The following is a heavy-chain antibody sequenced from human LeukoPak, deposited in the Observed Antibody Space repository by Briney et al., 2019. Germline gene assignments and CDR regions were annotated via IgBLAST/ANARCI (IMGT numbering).Heavy chain of an antibody. V-gene: IGHV4-30-4*08. D-gene: IGHD3-16*01. Sequence: SETLSLTCTVSGGSISSGDYYWSWIRQPPGKGLEWIGYIYYSGSTYYNPSLKSRVTISVDTSKNQFSLKLSSVTAADTAVYYCARGGDPAPPHDAFDIWGQGTMVTVSS. CDR2: IYYSGST. J-gene: IGHJ3*02. CDR3: ARGGDPAPPHDAFDI. CDR1: GGSISSGDYY.